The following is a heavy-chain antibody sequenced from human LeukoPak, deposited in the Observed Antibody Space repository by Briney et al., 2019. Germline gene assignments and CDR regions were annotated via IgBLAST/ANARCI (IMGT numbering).Heavy chain of an antibody. Sequence: TGGSLRLSCAASGFTVSNTYMSWVRQAPGKGLEWVSVIYSGGRTYYGDSVRGRFTFSRDSSKNTLYLQMNSLRAEDTAVYYCARVLSGRGSLYSYYYYMDVWGKGTTVTISS. J-gene: IGHJ6*03. D-gene: IGHD3-10*01. CDR1: GFTVSNTY. CDR2: IYSGGRT. V-gene: IGHV3-53*01. CDR3: ARVLSGRGSLYSYYYYMDV.